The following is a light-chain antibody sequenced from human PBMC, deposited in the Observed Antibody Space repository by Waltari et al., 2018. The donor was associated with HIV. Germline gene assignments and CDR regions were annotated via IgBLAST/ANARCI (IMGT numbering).Light chain of an antibody. Sequence: VLLTQSPVTLSVSPGDRVTLSCRASQNIGSYLAWYQQKPAQYPSLLVYAASIRARGIPARFTGSGSGTNFKLISDGLQPDDCAVYYCHQYKDWPRSTFGQGTKVEIK. CDR1: QNIGSY. J-gene: IGKJ2*01. CDR3: HQYKDWPRST. V-gene: IGKV3D-15*01. CDR2: AAS.